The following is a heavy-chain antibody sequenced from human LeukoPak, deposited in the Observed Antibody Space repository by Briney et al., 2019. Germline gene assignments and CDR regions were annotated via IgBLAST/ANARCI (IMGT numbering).Heavy chain of an antibody. V-gene: IGHV3-21*01. CDR3: ARDPGPTVWEILTGYFLDY. J-gene: IGHJ4*02. D-gene: IGHD3-9*01. CDR1: GFTFSSYS. Sequence: GGSLRLSCAASGFTFSSYSMNWVRQAPGKGLEWVSSISSSSSYIYYADSVKGRFTIYRDNAKNSLYLQMNSLRAEDTAVYYCARDPGPTVWEILTGYFLDYWGQGTLVTVSS. CDR2: ISSSSSYI.